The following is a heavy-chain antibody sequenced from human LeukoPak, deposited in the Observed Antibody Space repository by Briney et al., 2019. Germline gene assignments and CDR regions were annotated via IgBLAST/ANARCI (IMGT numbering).Heavy chain of an antibody. Sequence: PGGSLRLSCAASGFTFSSYAMSWVRQAPGKGLDWVSAISGSGATIYYADSVKGRFTISRDNSKNTLYLQMNSLRAEDTAVYYCAKRLVATGGYYFDYWGQGTLVTVSS. J-gene: IGHJ4*02. V-gene: IGHV3-23*01. CDR1: GFTFSSYA. CDR3: AKRLVATGGYYFDY. D-gene: IGHD1-26*01. CDR2: ISGSGATI.